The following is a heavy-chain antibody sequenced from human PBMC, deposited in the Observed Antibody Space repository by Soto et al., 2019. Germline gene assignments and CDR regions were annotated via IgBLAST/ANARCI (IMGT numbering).Heavy chain of an antibody. CDR3: ARALYYYDSSGYHSSDY. CDR1: GFTFSSYS. D-gene: IGHD3-22*01. V-gene: IGHV3-21*01. J-gene: IGHJ4*02. CDR2: ISSSSSYI. Sequence: GGSLRLSCAASGFTFSSYSMNWVRQAPGKGLEWVSSISSSSSYIYYADSVKGRFTISRDNAKNSLYLQMNSLRAEDTAVYYCARALYYYDSSGYHSSDYWGQGTLVTVSS.